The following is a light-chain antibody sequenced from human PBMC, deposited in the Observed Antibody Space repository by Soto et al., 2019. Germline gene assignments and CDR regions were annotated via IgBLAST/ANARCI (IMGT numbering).Light chain of an antibody. J-gene: IGLJ2*01. CDR2: EVN. V-gene: IGLV2-8*01. Sequence: QSVLTQPPSASGSPGQSVTISCTGTSSDVGFYNYVSWFQQHPGKAPKLIIYEVNKRPSGVPDRFSGSKSGNTASLTVSGLQAEDEADYYCSSYAGINNLIFGGGTKVTV. CDR1: SSDVGFYNY. CDR3: SSYAGINNLI.